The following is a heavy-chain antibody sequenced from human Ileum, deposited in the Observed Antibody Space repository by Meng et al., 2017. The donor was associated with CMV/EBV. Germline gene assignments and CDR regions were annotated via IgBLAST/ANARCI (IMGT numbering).Heavy chain of an antibody. Sequence: DPGRVQPSQPLSLTFTVSVGSIGSDDFGSWLRQPAGKGLEWIGRISTGGSTSYNPSLKSRVALSLDTSKNQFSLRLSSVTAADTAIYYCARDILIGYIRHNYFDPWGQGTLVTVSS. CDR3: ARDILIGYIRHNYFDP. V-gene: IGHV4-61*02. CDR1: VGSIGSDD. D-gene: IGHD3-9*01. J-gene: IGHJ5*02. CDR2: ISTGGST.